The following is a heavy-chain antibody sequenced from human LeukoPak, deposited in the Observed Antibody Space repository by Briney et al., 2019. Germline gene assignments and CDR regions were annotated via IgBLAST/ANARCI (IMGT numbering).Heavy chain of an antibody. CDR2: ISSSGSTI. V-gene: IGHV3-48*03. J-gene: IGHJ4*02. CDR3: ARLFLRDY. Sequence: PGGTLRLSCAASGFTFSCYDWIWVRQAPVKGLEWVSYISSSGSTIYYADSVRGRITISRHNAKNSLYLQMNSRRAEDTAVYYCARLFLRDYWGQGTLVTVSS. CDR1: GFTFSCYD. D-gene: IGHD3-10*02.